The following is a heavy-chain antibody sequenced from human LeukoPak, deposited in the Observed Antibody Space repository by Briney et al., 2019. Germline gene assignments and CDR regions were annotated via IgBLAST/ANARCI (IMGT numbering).Heavy chain of an antibody. J-gene: IGHJ3*02. CDR1: RYTFTGYY. V-gene: IGHV1-2*04. CDR3: ARGWFGDPLNAFDI. Sequence: ASVKVSCKASRYTFTGYYMHWVRQAPGQGLEWMGWINPNSGGTNYAQKFQGWVTMTRDTSISTAHMELSRLRSDDTAVYYCARGWFGDPLNAFDIWGQGTMVTVSS. D-gene: IGHD3-10*01. CDR2: INPNSGGT.